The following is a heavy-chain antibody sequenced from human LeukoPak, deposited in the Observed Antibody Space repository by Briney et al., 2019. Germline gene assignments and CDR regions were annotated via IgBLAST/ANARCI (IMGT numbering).Heavy chain of an antibody. Sequence: GGSLRLSCAASGFTFSDYYMSWIRQAPGKGLEWVSYISSSGSTIYYADSVKGRFTISRDNAKNSLYLQMNSLRAEDTAVYYCAREPIVVVVAATLSAFDIWGQGTMVTVSS. CDR2: ISSSGSTI. CDR3: AREPIVVVVAATLSAFDI. CDR1: GFTFSDYY. D-gene: IGHD2-15*01. J-gene: IGHJ3*02. V-gene: IGHV3-11*04.